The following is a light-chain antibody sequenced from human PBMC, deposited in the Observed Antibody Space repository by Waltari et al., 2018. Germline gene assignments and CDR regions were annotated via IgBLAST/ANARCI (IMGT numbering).Light chain of an antibody. Sequence: ETVITQSPATLSVSPGERATLSCRASQSVSISLAWYQQKPGQAPRLLIFGASTRATGIPARCSGSGSGTDFTLTISSLQSEDFAVYYCQQYNNWPPGTFGQGTKVEVK. J-gene: IGKJ1*01. CDR2: GAS. V-gene: IGKV3-15*01. CDR1: QSVSIS. CDR3: QQYNNWPPGT.